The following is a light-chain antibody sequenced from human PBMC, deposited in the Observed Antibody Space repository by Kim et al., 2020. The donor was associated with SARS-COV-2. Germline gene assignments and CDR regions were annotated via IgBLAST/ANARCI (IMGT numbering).Light chain of an antibody. J-gene: IGLJ2*01. CDR1: SSDVGSYNL. Sequence: SINISCTGTSSDVGSYNLVSWYQQHPGKAPKLMIYEVSKRPSGVSNRFSGSKSGNTASLTISGLQAEDEADYCCCSYAGSSTFGVVFGGGTQLPVL. CDR2: EVS. V-gene: IGLV2-23*02. CDR3: CSYAGSSTFGVV.